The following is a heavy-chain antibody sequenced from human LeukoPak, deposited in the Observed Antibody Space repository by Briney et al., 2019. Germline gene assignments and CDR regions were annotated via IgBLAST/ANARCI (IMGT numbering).Heavy chain of an antibody. CDR3: AREDQYSYGYSYYYYYYMDV. J-gene: IGHJ6*03. Sequence: GGSLRLSCAASGFTFSSYAMSWVRQAPGKGLEWVSATSGSGGGTYYADSVKGRFTISRDNSKNTLYLQMNSLRAEDTAVYYCAREDQYSYGYSYYYYYYMDVWGKGTTVTISS. D-gene: IGHD5-18*01. CDR1: GFTFSSYA. CDR2: TSGSGGGT. V-gene: IGHV3-23*01.